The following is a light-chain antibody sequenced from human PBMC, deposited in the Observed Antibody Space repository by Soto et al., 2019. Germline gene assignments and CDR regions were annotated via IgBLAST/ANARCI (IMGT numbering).Light chain of an antibody. CDR1: QSVDSRC. Sequence: EIVLTQTPGIVSLSPGERAILSCRASQSVDSRCLAWYQQKHGQPPRLLIYGGSNRASGIPDRFGGSGSGTDFTLTISSLEPEDFAVYYCHQYHFSPETFGHGNKVEI. CDR2: GGS. J-gene: IGKJ1*01. V-gene: IGKV3-20*01. CDR3: HQYHFSPET.